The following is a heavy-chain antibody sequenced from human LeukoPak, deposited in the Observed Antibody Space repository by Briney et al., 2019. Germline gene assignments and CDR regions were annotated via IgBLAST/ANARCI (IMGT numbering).Heavy chain of an antibody. CDR1: GFTFSSYA. J-gene: IGHJ4*02. V-gene: IGHV3-23*01. CDR2: ISGSGGST. CDR3: AKRGAKRITIFGVGSDFDY. Sequence: GGSLRLSCAASGFTFSSYAMSWVRQAPGKGLEWVSAISGSGGSTYYADSVKGRFTISRDNSKNTLYLQMNSLRAEGTAVYYCAKRGAKRITIFGVGSDFDYWGQGTLVTVSS. D-gene: IGHD3-3*01.